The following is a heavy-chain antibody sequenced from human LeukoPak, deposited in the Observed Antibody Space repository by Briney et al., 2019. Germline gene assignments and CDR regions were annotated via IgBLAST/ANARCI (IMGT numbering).Heavy chain of an antibody. CDR1: GYTFTNYG. J-gene: IGHJ4*02. Sequence: SVKVSCKASGYTFTNYGISWVRQAPGQGLEWMGGIIPIFGTANYAQKFQGRVTITADESTSTAYMELSSLRSEDTAVYYCARGSVESGYKDYWGQGTLVTVSS. CDR2: IIPIFGTA. D-gene: IGHD5-12*01. V-gene: IGHV1-69*13. CDR3: ARGSVESGYKDY.